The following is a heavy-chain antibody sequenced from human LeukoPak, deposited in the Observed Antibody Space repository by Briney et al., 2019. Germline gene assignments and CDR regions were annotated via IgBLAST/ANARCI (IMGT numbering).Heavy chain of an antibody. CDR2: INHSGST. Sequence: TPSETLSLTCAVYGGSFSGYYWSWIRQPPGKGLEWIGEINHSGSTNYNPSLKSRVTISVDTSKNQFSLKLSSVTAADTAVYYCARAPPTMSDAFDIWGQGTMVTVSS. V-gene: IGHV4-34*01. J-gene: IGHJ3*02. CDR3: ARAPPTMSDAFDI. CDR1: GGSFSGYY. D-gene: IGHD5-12*01.